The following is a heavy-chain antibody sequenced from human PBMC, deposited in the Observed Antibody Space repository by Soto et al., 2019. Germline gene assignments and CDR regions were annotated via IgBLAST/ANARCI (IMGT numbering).Heavy chain of an antibody. Sequence: ASETLSLTCTVSGGSISSYYWSWIRQPAGKGLEWIGRIYTSGSTNYSPSLKSRVTMSVDTSKNQFSLKLSSVTAADTAVYYCARGKSTVARPGAFDIWGQGTMVTVSS. J-gene: IGHJ3*02. CDR2: IYTSGST. D-gene: IGHD4-17*01. CDR1: GGSISSYY. V-gene: IGHV4-4*07. CDR3: ARGKSTVARPGAFDI.